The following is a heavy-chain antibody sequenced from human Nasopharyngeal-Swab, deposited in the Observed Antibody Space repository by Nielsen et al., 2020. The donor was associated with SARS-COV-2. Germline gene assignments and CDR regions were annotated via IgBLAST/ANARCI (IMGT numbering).Heavy chain of an antibody. V-gene: IGHV4-34*01. Sequence: WIRQPPGKGLEWIGEIYHSGSTNYNPSLKSRVTISVDTSKNQFSLKLSSVTAADTAVYYCARTERRSNDAFDIWGQGTMVTVSS. CDR2: IYHSGST. CDR3: ARTERRSNDAFDI. J-gene: IGHJ3*02.